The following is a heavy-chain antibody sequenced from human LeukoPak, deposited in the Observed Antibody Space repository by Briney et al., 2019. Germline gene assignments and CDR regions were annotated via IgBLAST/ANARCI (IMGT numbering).Heavy chain of an antibody. CDR2: INHSGST. Sequence: SETLSLTCAVYGGSFSGYYWSWIRQPPGKGLEWIGEINHSGSTNYNPSLKSRVTISVDTSKNQFSLKLSSVTAADTAVYYCARHAHSFPSGSLDYWGQGTLVTVSS. CDR3: ARHAHSFPSGSLDY. D-gene: IGHD1-26*01. J-gene: IGHJ4*02. CDR1: GGSFSGYY. V-gene: IGHV4-34*01.